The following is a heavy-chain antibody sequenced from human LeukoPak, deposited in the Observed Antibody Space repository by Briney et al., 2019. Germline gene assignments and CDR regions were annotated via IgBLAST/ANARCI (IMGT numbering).Heavy chain of an antibody. Sequence: ASVKVSCKASGYTSTSYDINWVRQATGQGLEWMGWMNPNSGNTGYAQKFQGRVTMTRNTSISTAYMELSSLRSEDTAVYYCARGPHCSSTSCYKSSRFDPWGQGTLVTVSS. CDR2: MNPNSGNT. CDR3: ARGPHCSSTSCYKSSRFDP. V-gene: IGHV1-8*01. D-gene: IGHD2-2*02. CDR1: GYTSTSYD. J-gene: IGHJ5*02.